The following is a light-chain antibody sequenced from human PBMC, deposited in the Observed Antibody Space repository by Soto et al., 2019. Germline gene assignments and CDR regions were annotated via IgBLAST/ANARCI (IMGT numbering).Light chain of an antibody. CDR1: QGVGSTY. Sequence: EIVLTQSPGTLSLSLGERATLSCRASQGVGSTYLAWYQQKPGQAPRLLIYSASSRATGIPDRFSGSGSGTDFTLTISRLEPEDSAVYYCQQYGSSPLTFGGATKVQIK. CDR3: QQYGSSPLT. CDR2: SAS. J-gene: IGKJ4*01. V-gene: IGKV3-20*01.